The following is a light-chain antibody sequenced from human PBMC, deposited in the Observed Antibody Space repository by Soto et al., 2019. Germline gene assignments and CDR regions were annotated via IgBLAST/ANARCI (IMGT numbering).Light chain of an antibody. CDR1: QSVSSY. CDR2: DAS. J-gene: IGKJ4*01. CDR3: QQRSNWPLT. V-gene: IGKV3-11*01. Sequence: EIVLTQSPATLSLSPGGRATLSCRASQSVSSYLAWYQQKPGQAPRLLIYDASNRGTGIPARFSGSGSGTDFTLTISSLEPEDFAVYYCQQRSNWPLTFGGGTKVEIK.